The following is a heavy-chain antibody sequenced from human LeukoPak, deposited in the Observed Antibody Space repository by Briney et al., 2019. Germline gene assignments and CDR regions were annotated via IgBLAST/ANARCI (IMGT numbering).Heavy chain of an antibody. Sequence: GGSLRLSCAASGFTFSSSAMSWVRQAPGKGLEWVANIKLDGSEKNYVDSVKGRFTISRDNTKNSLYLQMNSLRAEDTAVFYCARDQYDTWSRRGNFDSWGQGTLVIVSS. J-gene: IGHJ4*02. V-gene: IGHV3-7*03. CDR3: ARDQYDTWSRRGNFDS. D-gene: IGHD3-3*01. CDR2: IKLDGSEK. CDR1: GFTFSSSA.